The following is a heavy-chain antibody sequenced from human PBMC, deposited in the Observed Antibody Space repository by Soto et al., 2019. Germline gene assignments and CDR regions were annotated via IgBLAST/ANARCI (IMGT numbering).Heavy chain of an antibody. V-gene: IGHV1-2*02. CDR2: INPNSGAT. CDR3: ARGGGTTLAPLP. Sequence: ASVKVSCKASGYTFTGYFMHWVRQAPGKGLEWMGWINPNSGATKYAPKFQGRVTMTRDTSNRTAYLELSRLTSDDTAIYYCARGGGTTLAPLPWGQGTPVTVSS. J-gene: IGHJ5*02. CDR1: GYTFTGYF. D-gene: IGHD3-16*01.